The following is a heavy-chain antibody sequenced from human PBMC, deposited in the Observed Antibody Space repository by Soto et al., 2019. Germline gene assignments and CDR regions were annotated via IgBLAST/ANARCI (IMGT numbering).Heavy chain of an antibody. CDR3: ARDQYKSLLSIVVVRASP. J-gene: IGHJ5*02. Sequence: GASVKVSCKASRYTFASYYRYWVRQAPGKGLEWMGIINPSGGSTSYAQKFQGRVTMTRDTSTSTVYMELSSLRSEDTAVYYCARDQYKSLLSIVVVRASPWGQGTLVTVSS. CDR2: INPSGGST. D-gene: IGHD3-22*01. CDR1: RYTFASYY. V-gene: IGHV1-46*03.